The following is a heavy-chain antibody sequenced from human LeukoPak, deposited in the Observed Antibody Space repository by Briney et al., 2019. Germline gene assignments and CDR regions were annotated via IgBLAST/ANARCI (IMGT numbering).Heavy chain of an antibody. J-gene: IGHJ5*02. Sequence: GGSLRLSCAASGFTFSSYWMNWVRQAPGKGLEWVSRINSDGSSTSYADSVKGRFTISRDNAKNSLYLQMNSLRAEDTAVYYCARVTIAAAGTWWFDPWGQGTLVTVSS. CDR1: GFTFSSYW. CDR2: INSDGSST. CDR3: ARVTIAAAGTWWFDP. V-gene: IGHV3-74*01. D-gene: IGHD6-13*01.